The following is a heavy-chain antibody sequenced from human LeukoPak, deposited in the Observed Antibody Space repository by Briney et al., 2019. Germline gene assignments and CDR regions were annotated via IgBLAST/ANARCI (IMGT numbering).Heavy chain of an antibody. CDR1: GFTFSSYA. Sequence: GGSLRLSCAASGFTFSSYAMSWVRKAPGKGLEWVSAISGSGGSTYYADSVKGRFTISRDNSKNTLYLQMNSLRAEDTAVYYCAKDRDSSSWFDYWGQGTLVTVSS. CDR2: ISGSGGST. CDR3: AKDRDSSSWFDY. D-gene: IGHD6-13*01. J-gene: IGHJ4*02. V-gene: IGHV3-23*01.